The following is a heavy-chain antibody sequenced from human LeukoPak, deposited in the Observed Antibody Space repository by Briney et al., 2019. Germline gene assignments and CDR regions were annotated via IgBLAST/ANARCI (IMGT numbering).Heavy chain of an antibody. V-gene: IGHV3-64*01. D-gene: IGHD1-26*01. J-gene: IGHJ4*02. CDR3: AKEEGSGTYAY. CDR2: ISNNGDST. Sequence: QTGGSLRLSCAASGFTFSSSGMHWVSQGPGKGLEYVSGISNNGDSTYYANSVKDRFTISRNNSKNTLYLQMGSLRAEDMAVYYCAKEEGSGTYAYWGQGTLVTVSS. CDR1: GFTFSSSG.